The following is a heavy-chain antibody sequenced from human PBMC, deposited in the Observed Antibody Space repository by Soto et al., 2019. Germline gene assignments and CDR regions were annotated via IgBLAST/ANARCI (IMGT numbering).Heavy chain of an antibody. J-gene: IGHJ6*02. Sequence: SETLSLTYTVSGGSISSGGYYWSWIRQHPGKGLEWIGYIYYSGSTYYNPSLKSRVTISVDTSKNQFSLKLSSVTAADTAVYYCARDRCSSTSCYRGYYYYGMDVWGQGTTVTVS. CDR1: GGSISSGGYY. V-gene: IGHV4-31*03. CDR3: ARDRCSSTSCYRGYYYYGMDV. CDR2: IYYSGST. D-gene: IGHD2-2*01.